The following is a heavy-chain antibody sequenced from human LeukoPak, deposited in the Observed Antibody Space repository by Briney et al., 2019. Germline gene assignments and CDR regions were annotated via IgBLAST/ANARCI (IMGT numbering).Heavy chain of an antibody. Sequence: GRSLRLSCAASGFTFSSYAMHWVRQAPGKGLEWVAVISYDGSNKYYADSVKGRFTISRDNSKNTLYLQMNSLRAEDTAVYYCATPLTEYSSSWYYFDYWGQGTLVTVSS. CDR3: ATPLTEYSSSWYYFDY. J-gene: IGHJ4*02. V-gene: IGHV3-30*04. CDR1: GFTFSSYA. CDR2: ISYDGSNK. D-gene: IGHD6-13*01.